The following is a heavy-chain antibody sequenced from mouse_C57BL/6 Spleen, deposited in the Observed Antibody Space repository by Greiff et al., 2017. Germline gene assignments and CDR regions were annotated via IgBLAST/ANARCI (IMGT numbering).Heavy chain of an antibody. V-gene: IGHV1-26*01. CDR2: INPNNGGT. Sequence: EVQLQQSGPELVKPGASVKISCKASGYTFTDYYMNWVKQSHGKSLEWIGDINPNNGGTSYNQKFKGKATLTVDKSSSTAYMELRSLTSEDSAVYYCARDIYSNYVHYYAMDYWGQGTSVTVSS. CDR1: GYTFTDYY. CDR3: ARDIYSNYVHYYAMDY. D-gene: IGHD2-5*01. J-gene: IGHJ4*01.